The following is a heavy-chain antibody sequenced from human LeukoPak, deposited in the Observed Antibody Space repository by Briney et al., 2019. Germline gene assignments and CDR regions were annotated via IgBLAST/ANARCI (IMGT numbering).Heavy chain of an antibody. CDR2: SNHSGST. Sequence: PSETLSLTCAVYGGSFSGYYWSWIRQPPGKGLEWIGESNHSGSTNYNPSLKSRVTISVDTSKNQFPLKLSSVTAADTAVYYCARDHYYDSSGYSQYHGMDVWGQGTTVTVSS. CDR1: GGSFSGYY. CDR3: ARDHYYDSSGYSQYHGMDV. V-gene: IGHV4-34*01. J-gene: IGHJ6*02. D-gene: IGHD3-22*01.